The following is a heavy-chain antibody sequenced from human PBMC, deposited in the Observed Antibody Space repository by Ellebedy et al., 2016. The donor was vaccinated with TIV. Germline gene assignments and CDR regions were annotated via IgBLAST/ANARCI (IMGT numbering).Heavy chain of an antibody. D-gene: IGHD2-21*02. Sequence: GESLKISCAASGFTVSSNYMSWVRQAPGKGLEWVSVIYSGGSTYYADSVKGRFTISRDNSKNTLYLQMNSLRAGDTAVYYCARGRGPYCGGDCYSGVGDYWGQGTLVTVSS. CDR2: IYSGGST. CDR3: ARGRGPYCGGDCYSGVGDY. J-gene: IGHJ4*02. CDR1: GFTVSSNY. V-gene: IGHV3-53*01.